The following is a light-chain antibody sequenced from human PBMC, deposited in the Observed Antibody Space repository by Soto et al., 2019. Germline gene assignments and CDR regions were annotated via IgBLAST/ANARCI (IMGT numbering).Light chain of an antibody. Sequence: QSALTQPASVSGSLGQSITISCTGTSRDVGNYNYVSWYQQHPDKAPKLVIFDVSNRPSGISNRFSGSKSDNTASLTISGLQAEDEADYYCSSYTSTANVIFGGGTQLTVL. CDR1: SRDVGNYNY. V-gene: IGLV2-14*03. CDR3: SSYTSTANVI. J-gene: IGLJ2*01. CDR2: DVS.